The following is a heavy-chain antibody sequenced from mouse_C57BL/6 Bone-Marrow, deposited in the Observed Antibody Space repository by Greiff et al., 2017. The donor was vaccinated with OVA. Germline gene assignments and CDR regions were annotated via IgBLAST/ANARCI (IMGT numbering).Heavy chain of an antibody. CDR2: INPSSGYT. V-gene: IGHV1-7*01. Sequence: VQLQQSGAELAKPGASVKLSCKASGYTFTSYWMHWVKQRPGQGLEWIGYINPSSGYTKYNQKFKDKATLTADKSSSTAYMQLSSLTHEDSAVYYCARQITTVVPYFDYWGQGTTLTVSS. CDR3: ARQITTVVPYFDY. D-gene: IGHD1-1*01. J-gene: IGHJ2*01. CDR1: GYTFTSYW.